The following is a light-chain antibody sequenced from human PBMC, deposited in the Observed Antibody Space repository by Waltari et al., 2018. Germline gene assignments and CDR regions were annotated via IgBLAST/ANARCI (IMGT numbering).Light chain of an antibody. CDR1: SSHTGSGHD. J-gene: IGLJ3*02. CDR3: QSYDDSLSGWV. V-gene: IGLV1-40*01. CDR2: GNV. Sequence: QSVLTPPPSLSGAPGPRVTIPSTASSSHTGSGHDLHSYQQLPGTAPKLLIYGNVVRPSGVPDRFSASKSGTSASLAITGLQAEDEADYYCQSYDDSLSGWVFGGGTKVTVL.